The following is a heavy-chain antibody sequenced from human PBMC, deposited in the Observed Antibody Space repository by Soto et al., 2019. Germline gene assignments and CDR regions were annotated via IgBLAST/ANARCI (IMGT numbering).Heavy chain of an antibody. Sequence: GGSLRLSCSASGFTFSIYAMNWVRQAPGKGLEWVSGIRHSGGTTYYADSVKGRFTISRDNSKKTLYLQMNSLRVEDTALYYCAEAGATESYTFDWFDAWGQGTLVTVYS. J-gene: IGHJ5*02. D-gene: IGHD1-26*01. CDR3: AEAGATESYTFDWFDA. CDR2: IRHSGGTT. V-gene: IGHV3-23*01. CDR1: GFTFSIYA.